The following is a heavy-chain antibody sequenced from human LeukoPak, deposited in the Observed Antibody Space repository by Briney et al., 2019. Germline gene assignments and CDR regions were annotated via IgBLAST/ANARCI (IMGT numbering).Heavy chain of an antibody. V-gene: IGHV3-74*01. J-gene: IGHJ4*02. Sequence: AGGSLRLSCAASGLTFSSHWMHWVRQAPGKGLVWVSRITNDGSSTTYADSVKGRFTISRDNAKNMLYLQVNSLRAEDTAVYYCARGYYDSSGYPFFAYWGQGTLVTVSS. CDR1: GLTFSSHW. CDR2: ITNDGSST. CDR3: ARGYYDSSGYPFFAY. D-gene: IGHD3-22*01.